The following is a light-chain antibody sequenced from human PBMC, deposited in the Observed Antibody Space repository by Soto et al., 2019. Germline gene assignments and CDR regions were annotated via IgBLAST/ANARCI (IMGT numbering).Light chain of an antibody. CDR3: QVWDIMTDNYV. Sequence: SYELTQPPSVSVAPEKTATITCGGDNIGDKRVHWYRQKPGQAPVLLISYDSDRPSGIPERFSGSNSGNTATLTISRVEAGDEADYYCQVWDIMTDNYVVGGGTKVTVL. J-gene: IGLJ1*01. V-gene: IGLV3-21*04. CDR2: YDS. CDR1: NIGDKR.